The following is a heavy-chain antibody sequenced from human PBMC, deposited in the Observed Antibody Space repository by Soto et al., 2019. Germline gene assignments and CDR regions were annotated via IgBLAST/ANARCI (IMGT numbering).Heavy chain of an antibody. CDR1: GFTVSGYW. V-gene: IGHV3-74*01. CDR2: LNPNGTFT. D-gene: IGHD7-27*01. Sequence: GGSLRLSCAGSGFTVSGYWMHWVRQAPGKGPVWVSRLNPNGTFTTNADSVKGRFTISRDNAKNTMYLQMNSPRDDDTAGYYCARGGTRTTYWGPFYNWGQGTLVTVPS. J-gene: IGHJ1*01. CDR3: ARGGTRTTYWGPFYN.